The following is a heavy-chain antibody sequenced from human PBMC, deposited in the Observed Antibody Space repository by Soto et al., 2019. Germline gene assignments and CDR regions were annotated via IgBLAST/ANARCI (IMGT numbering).Heavy chain of an antibody. D-gene: IGHD6-6*01. J-gene: IGHJ5*02. CDR3: ARQHSTAASPTRGWFDP. CDR2: ISSSGSTI. CDR1: GFTFSSYE. V-gene: IGHV3-48*03. Sequence: EVQLVESGGGLVQPGGSLRLSCAASGFTFSSYEMNWVRQAPGKGLEWVSYISSSGSTIYYADSVKGRFTISRDNAKNSLYLQMNSLRAEDTAVYYCARQHSTAASPTRGWFDPWGQGTLVTVSS.